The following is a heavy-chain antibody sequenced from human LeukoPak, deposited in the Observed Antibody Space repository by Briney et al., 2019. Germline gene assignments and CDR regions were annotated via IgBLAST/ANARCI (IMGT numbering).Heavy chain of an antibody. CDR2: INAGNGNT. J-gene: IGHJ4*02. V-gene: IGHV1-3*01. CDR1: GYTFTSYA. D-gene: IGHD6-19*01. Sequence: ASVKVSCKASGYTFTSYAMHWVRQAPGQRLEWMGWINAGNGNTKYSQKFQGRVTITRDTSASTAYMEPSSLRSEDTAVYYCAREGGASGWWDFDYWGQGTLVTVSS. CDR3: AREGGASGWWDFDY.